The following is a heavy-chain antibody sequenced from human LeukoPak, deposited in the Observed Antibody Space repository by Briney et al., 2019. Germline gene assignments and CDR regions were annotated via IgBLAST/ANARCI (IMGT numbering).Heavy chain of an antibody. CDR1: GYTFTGYY. J-gene: IGHJ4*02. CDR2: INPNSGGT. CDR3: ARGKRGYNWNDGVIPNPSGTY. Sequence: ASVKVSCKASGYTFTGYYMHWVRQAPGQGLEWMGWINPNSGGTNYAQKFQGRVTMTRDTSISTAYMELSRLRSDDTAVYYCARGKRGYNWNDGVIPNPSGTYWGQGTLVTVSS. V-gene: IGHV1-2*02. D-gene: IGHD1-20*01.